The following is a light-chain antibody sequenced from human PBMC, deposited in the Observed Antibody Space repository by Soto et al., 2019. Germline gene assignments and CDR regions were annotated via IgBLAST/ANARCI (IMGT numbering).Light chain of an antibody. Sequence: DIQMTQSPSSLSASVGDRVTIICQASQDINNYLNWYQQKPGKAPKLLINDASNLETGVPSRFSGSGSGTDFTLTISSLQPEDIATYHCQQYDHLPLTFGGGTKVEIK. J-gene: IGKJ4*01. CDR3: QQYDHLPLT. CDR2: DAS. CDR1: QDINNY. V-gene: IGKV1-33*01.